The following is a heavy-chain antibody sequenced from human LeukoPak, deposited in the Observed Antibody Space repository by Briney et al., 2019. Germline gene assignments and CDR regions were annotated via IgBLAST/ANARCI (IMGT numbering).Heavy chain of an antibody. Sequence: SETLSLTCTVSGYSISSGYYWGWIRQPPGKGLEWIGRIYTSGSTNYNPSLKSRVTISVDTSKNQFSLKLSSVTAADTAVYYCARGGTNYDYVWGSYRPYFDYWGQGTMVTVSS. CDR2: IYTSGST. J-gene: IGHJ4*03. CDR3: ARGGTNYDYVWGSYRPYFDY. V-gene: IGHV4-38-2*02. CDR1: GYSISSGYY. D-gene: IGHD3-16*02.